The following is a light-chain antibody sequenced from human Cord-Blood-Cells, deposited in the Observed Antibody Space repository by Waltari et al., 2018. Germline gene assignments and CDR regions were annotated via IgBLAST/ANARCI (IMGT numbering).Light chain of an antibody. V-gene: IGLV2-23*02. CDR1: SSDVGRYHL. CDR2: EVS. CDR3: CSYAGSSTV. Sequence: QSALTQPASVSASPGQPITIPCTGTSSDVGRYHLVSWYQQHPGKAPKLTIYEVSKRPSGVSNRFSGSKSGNTASLTISGLQAEDEADYYCCSYAGSSTVFGGGTKLTVL. J-gene: IGLJ3*02.